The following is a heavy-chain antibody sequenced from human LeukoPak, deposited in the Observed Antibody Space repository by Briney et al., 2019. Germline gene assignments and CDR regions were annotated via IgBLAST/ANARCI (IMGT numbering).Heavy chain of an antibody. CDR2: IYSGGST. CDR3: ARVGQQWEPLDY. CDR1: GFTVSSNY. D-gene: IGHD6-19*01. V-gene: IGHV3-66*01. Sequence: GGSLRLSCAASGFTVSSNYMSWVRQAAGKGLEWVSVIYSGGSTYYADSVKGRFTISRDNSKNTLYLQMNSLRAEDTAVYYCARVGQQWEPLDYWGQGTLVTVSP. J-gene: IGHJ4*02.